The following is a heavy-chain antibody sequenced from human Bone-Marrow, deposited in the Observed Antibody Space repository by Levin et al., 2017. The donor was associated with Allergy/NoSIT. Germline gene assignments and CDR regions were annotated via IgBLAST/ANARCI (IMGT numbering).Heavy chain of an antibody. Sequence: PGGSLRLSCAASGFTFSSYWMSWVRQAPGKGLEWVANIKQDGSEKYYVDSVKGRFTISRDNAKNSLYLQMNSLRAEDTAVYYCARDTYDFWSGYYIGGEDYYYYGMDVWGQGTTVTVSS. CDR3: ARDTYDFWSGYYIGGEDYYYYGMDV. CDR1: GFTFSSYW. J-gene: IGHJ6*02. CDR2: IKQDGSEK. D-gene: IGHD3-3*01. V-gene: IGHV3-7*01.